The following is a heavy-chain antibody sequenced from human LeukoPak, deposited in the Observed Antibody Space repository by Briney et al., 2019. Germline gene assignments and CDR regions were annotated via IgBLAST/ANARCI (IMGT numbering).Heavy chain of an antibody. CDR1: GYTFTSYD. V-gene: IGHV1-8*01. CDR2: MNPNSGNT. CDR3: ARGLLAAAGLYYYYYYMDV. J-gene: IGHJ6*03. Sequence: ASVKVSCKVSGYTFTSYDINWVRQATGQGLEWMGWMNPNSGNTGYAQKFQGRVTMTRNTSISTAYMELSSLRSEDTAVYYCARGLLAAAGLYYYYYYMDVWGKGTTVTVSS. D-gene: IGHD6-13*01.